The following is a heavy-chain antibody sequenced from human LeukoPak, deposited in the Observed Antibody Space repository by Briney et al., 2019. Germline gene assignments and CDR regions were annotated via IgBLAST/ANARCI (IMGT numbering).Heavy chain of an antibody. CDR1: GGSFSGYY. Sequence: SETLSLTCAVYGGSFSGYYWSWIRQPPGKGLEWIGEINHSGSTNYNPSLKSRVTISVDTSENQFSLKLSSVTAADTAVYYCARDRHYDSSGLGDWDQGTLVTVSS. J-gene: IGHJ4*02. CDR2: INHSGST. V-gene: IGHV4-34*01. D-gene: IGHD3-22*01. CDR3: ARDRHYDSSGLGD.